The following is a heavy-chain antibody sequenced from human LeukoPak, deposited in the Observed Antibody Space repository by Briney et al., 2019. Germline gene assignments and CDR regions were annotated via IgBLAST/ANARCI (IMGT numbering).Heavy chain of an antibody. CDR1: GYTFTGYY. J-gene: IGHJ4*02. V-gene: IGHV1-2*02. D-gene: IGHD3-22*01. Sequence: ASVKVSCKASGYTFTGYYMHWVRQAPGQGLEWMGWINPNSGGTNYAQKFQGRVTMTRDTSISTAYMELSRLRSDDTAVYYCARYHSSYYYDSSGYYFDYWGQGTLVTVSS. CDR3: ARYHSSYYYDSSGYYFDY. CDR2: INPNSGGT.